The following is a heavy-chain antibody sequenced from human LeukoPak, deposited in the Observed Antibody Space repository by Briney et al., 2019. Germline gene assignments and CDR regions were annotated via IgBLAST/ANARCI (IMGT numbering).Heavy chain of an antibody. Sequence: GGSLRLSCAASGFTLSSYWMTWVRQAPGKGLEWVACIKQDGSEKYYVDSVKGRFTISRDNAKNSLYLQMNSLRAEDTAVYYCAKVYDSSGYYPLDYWGQGTLVTVSS. V-gene: IGHV3-7*03. CDR1: GFTLSSYW. CDR2: IKQDGSEK. D-gene: IGHD3-22*01. J-gene: IGHJ4*02. CDR3: AKVYDSSGYYPLDY.